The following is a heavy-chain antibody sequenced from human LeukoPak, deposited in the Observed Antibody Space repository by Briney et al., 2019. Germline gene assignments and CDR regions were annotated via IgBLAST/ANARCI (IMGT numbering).Heavy chain of an antibody. CDR1: GGSISSGGYY. Sequence: PSQTLSLTCTVSGGSISSGGYYWSWIRQPPGKGLEWIGYIYHSGSTYYNPSLKSRVTISVDTSKNQFSLKLSSVTAADTAVYYCVRGTAMVTLDYWGQGTLVTVSS. CDR3: VRGTAMVTLDY. V-gene: IGHV4-30-2*01. CDR2: IYHSGST. J-gene: IGHJ4*02. D-gene: IGHD5-18*01.